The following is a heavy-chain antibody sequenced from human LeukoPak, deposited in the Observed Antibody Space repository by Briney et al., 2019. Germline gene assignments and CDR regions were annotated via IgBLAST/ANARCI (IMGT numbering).Heavy chain of an antibody. D-gene: IGHD6-25*01. CDR3: ARSVTGVSPSGDIDF. Sequence: PGGSLRLSCEASGFTFSAYAMTWVRQAPGKGLEWVSSIGSDNKPHYSESVKGRSAISRDNSKSMLFLQLNSLRAEDTALYYCARSVTGVSPSGDIDFWGQGTQVTVCS. CDR2: IGSDNKP. V-gene: IGHV3-23*05. CDR1: GFTFSAYA. J-gene: IGHJ4*02.